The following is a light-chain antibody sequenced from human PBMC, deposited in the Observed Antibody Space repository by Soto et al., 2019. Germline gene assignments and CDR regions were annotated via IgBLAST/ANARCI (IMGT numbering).Light chain of an antibody. Sequence: DIQMTQSPSTLSASVRDRVTITCRASQSISSRLAWYQQKPGKAPQVLIYKASSLQSGVPSRFSGSESGTEFTLTISSLQPDDFATYYCQQYNSYSTWTFGQGTKVDIK. CDR2: KAS. V-gene: IGKV1-5*03. CDR1: QSISSR. J-gene: IGKJ1*01. CDR3: QQYNSYSTWT.